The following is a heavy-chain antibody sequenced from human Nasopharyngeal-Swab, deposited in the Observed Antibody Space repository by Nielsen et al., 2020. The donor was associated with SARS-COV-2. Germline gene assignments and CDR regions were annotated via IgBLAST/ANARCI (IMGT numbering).Heavy chain of an antibody. CDR3: ARGLRYCSGALCYTDAFDI. Sequence: GESLKISCAASGFSFSSYDMHWVRQPAGKGLEWVSGIGTSGDPYYAGSVKGRSTISRENAKNSLYLQLNSVRAGDTAVYYCARGLRYCSGALCYTDAFDIWGQGTMVTVSS. CDR2: IGTSGDP. V-gene: IGHV3-13*05. D-gene: IGHD2-15*01. J-gene: IGHJ3*02. CDR1: GFSFSSYD.